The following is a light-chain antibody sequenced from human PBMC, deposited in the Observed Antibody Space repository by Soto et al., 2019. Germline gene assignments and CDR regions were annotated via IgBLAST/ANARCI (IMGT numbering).Light chain of an antibody. CDR2: YAS. V-gene: IGKV1-5*03. CDR3: QHYATFSRT. Sequence: DIQMTQSPSTLSAYVGDRVTITCRASQSISSWLAWYQQKPGKAPELLIYYASTLQNGVPSRFSGSGSGTEFTLTISSLQPDDSATYYCQHYATFSRTFGQGTKVEIK. CDR1: QSISSW. J-gene: IGKJ1*01.